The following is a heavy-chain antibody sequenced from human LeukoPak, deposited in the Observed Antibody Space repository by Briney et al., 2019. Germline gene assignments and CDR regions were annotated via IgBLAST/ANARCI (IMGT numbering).Heavy chain of an antibody. V-gene: IGHV3-53*01. CDR2: IYSGGST. J-gene: IGHJ4*02. CDR1: GFTVSSNY. CDR3: VCSYLDY. D-gene: IGHD2-15*01. Sequence: GGSLRLSCAASGFTVSSNYMSWVRQAPGKGLEWVSVIYSGGSTYYADSVKGRFTISRDNSKNTLYLQINSLRAEDTAVYYCVCSYLDYWGQGTLVTVSS.